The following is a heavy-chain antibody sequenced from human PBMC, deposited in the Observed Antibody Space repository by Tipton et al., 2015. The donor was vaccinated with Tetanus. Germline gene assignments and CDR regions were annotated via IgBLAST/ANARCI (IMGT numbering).Heavy chain of an antibody. V-gene: IGHV3-33*01. Sequence: SLRLSCAASGFTFRSYGMHWVRQAPGKGLEWVALIWYDGSNKNCADSVKGRFTISRDNSKNTLYLQMNSLSAEDTAVYYCARDIAIVRARDWYFDVWGRGTLVTVSS. D-gene: IGHD2/OR15-2a*01. CDR2: IWYDGSNK. CDR3: ARDIAIVRARDWYFDV. J-gene: IGHJ2*01. CDR1: GFTFRSYG.